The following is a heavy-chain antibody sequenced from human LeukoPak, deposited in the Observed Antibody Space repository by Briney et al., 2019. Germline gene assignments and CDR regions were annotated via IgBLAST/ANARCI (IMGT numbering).Heavy chain of an antibody. CDR2: ISYDGSNK. CDR3: EGSGKGVYYFDY. CDR1: GFTFSNFA. Sequence: GGSLRLSCAASGFTFSNFAMHWVRQAPGKGLEWVAIISYDGSNKYYADSVKGRFTISRDNSKNTLYLQMNSLRAEDTAVYYCEGSGKGVYYFDYWGQGTLVTVSS. D-gene: IGHD3-10*01. J-gene: IGHJ4*02. V-gene: IGHV3-30*04.